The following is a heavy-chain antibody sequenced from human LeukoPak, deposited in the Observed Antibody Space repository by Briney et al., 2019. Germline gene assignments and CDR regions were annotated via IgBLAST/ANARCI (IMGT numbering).Heavy chain of an antibody. CDR3: TVTTVTTYYYYMDV. V-gene: IGHV4-38-2*02. J-gene: IGHJ6*03. Sequence: PSETPSLTCTVSGYTISSGYYRGWIRQPPGKGLEWIGSIYHSGSTYYNPSLKSRVTISVDTSKNQFSLKLSSVTAADTAVYYCTVTTVTTYYYYMDVWGKGTTVTVSS. D-gene: IGHD4-17*01. CDR1: GYTISSGYY. CDR2: IYHSGST.